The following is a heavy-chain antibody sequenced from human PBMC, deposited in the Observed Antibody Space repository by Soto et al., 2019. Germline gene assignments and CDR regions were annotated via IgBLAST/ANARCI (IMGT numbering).Heavy chain of an antibody. CDR3: ARGDTAMVEYYYYYGMDV. J-gene: IGHJ6*02. Sequence: ASVKVSCKASGYTFTGYYMHWVRQAPGQGLEWMGWINPNSGGTSYAQKFQGWVTMTRDTSISTAYMELSRLRSDDTAVYYCARGDTAMVEYYYYYGMDVWGQGTTVTVSS. CDR2: INPNSGGT. V-gene: IGHV1-2*04. D-gene: IGHD5-18*01. CDR1: GYTFTGYY.